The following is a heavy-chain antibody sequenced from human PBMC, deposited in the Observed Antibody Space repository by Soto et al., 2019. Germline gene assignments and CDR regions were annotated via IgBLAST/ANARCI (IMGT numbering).Heavy chain of an antibody. CDR3: ARYYDNTGPHYPSGAFDL. Sequence: QVHLQESGPGLVKPSGTLSLSCAVSGGSLNSDNWWSWVRQPPNKGLEWIGEIFRSGSTNYNPSLKSRVTIFVDNSKNHVSLNLTSVTAADTAVYFCARYYDNTGPHYPSGAFDLWGHGTMVTVSS. CDR2: IFRSGST. V-gene: IGHV4-4*02. J-gene: IGHJ3*01. CDR1: GGSLNSDNW. D-gene: IGHD3-22*01.